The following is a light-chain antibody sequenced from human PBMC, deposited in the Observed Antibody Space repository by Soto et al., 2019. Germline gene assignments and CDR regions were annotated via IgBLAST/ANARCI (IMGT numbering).Light chain of an antibody. Sequence: QSVLTQPPSASGTPGQRVTISCSGSSSNSGSNSVNWYQQLPGTAPKLLMYSSNQRPSGVPDRFSGSKSGTSASLAISGLQSEDEADYYCAAWDDSLNGVVFGGGIKLTVL. CDR1: SSNSGSNS. V-gene: IGLV1-44*01. CDR3: AAWDDSLNGVV. J-gene: IGLJ2*01. CDR2: SSN.